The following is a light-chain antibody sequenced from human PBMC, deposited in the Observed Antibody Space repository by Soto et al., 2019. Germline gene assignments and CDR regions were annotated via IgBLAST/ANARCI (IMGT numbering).Light chain of an antibody. J-gene: IGKJ4*01. CDR2: DAS. V-gene: IGKV3-11*01. CDR1: QSVSSY. CDR3: QQRSNWPLT. Sequence: EIVLTQSPATLSLSPGERATLSCRASQSVSSYLAWYQQKPGQAPRLLIYDASNRATGIPARFSGSGSGTDGTITISSLEPEDFEVYYCQQRSNWPLTFGGGTKVDIK.